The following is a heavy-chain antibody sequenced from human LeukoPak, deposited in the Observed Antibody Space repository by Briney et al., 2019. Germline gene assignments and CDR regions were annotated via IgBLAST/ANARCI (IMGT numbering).Heavy chain of an antibody. CDR2: ISYDGSNK. V-gene: IGHV3-30*03. CDR1: GFTFSSYG. J-gene: IGHJ3*02. CDR3: ARVNRGDAFAI. Sequence: GGSLRLSCAASGFTFSSYGMHWVRQAPGKGLEWVAVISYDGSNKFYADSLKGRFTISRDNSKNTLYLQMNSLRAEDTAVYYCARVNRGDAFAIWGQGTLVTVSS. D-gene: IGHD3-16*02.